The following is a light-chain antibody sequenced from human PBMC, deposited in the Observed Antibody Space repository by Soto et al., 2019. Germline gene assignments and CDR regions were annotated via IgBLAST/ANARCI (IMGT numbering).Light chain of an antibody. J-gene: IGKJ1*01. CDR2: DAS. V-gene: IGKV1-5*01. CDR3: QHYTPYSAWT. CDR1: QSISSW. Sequence: RFIINESVGDRVTITCRASQSISSWLSWYQQKPGKAPKLLIYDASSLQSGVPSRFSGCGSETEFTHTSRGLQPDCLAAYHCQHYTPYSAWTDAQGTKVDI.